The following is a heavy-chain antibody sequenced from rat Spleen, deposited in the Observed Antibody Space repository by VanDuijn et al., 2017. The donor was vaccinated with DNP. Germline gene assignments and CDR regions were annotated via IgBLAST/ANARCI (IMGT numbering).Heavy chain of an antibody. V-gene: IGHV5-17*01. D-gene: IGHD1-12*02. CDR3: AGNYFDGSFYYPFAY. CDR1: GFSFSDSA. CDR2: IIYDGSHT. J-gene: IGHJ3*01. Sequence: EVQLVESGGGVVQPGKSLKLSCAASGFSFSDSAMAWVRQSPKMGLEWVATIIYDGSHTFYRDSVQGRFIISRDNAKSTLYLQMDSLRSEDTATYYCAGNYFDGSFYYPFAYWGQGTLVTVSS.